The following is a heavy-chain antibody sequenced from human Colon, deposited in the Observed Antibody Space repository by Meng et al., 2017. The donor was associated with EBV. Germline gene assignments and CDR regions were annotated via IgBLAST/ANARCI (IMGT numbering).Heavy chain of an antibody. CDR2: IYHGGNT. Sequence: QLHVTAWGPGLVEPSGALASTCAASGASIRSKHWWRWVRQPPGQGLEWIGEIYHGGNTNYNPSLKSRVTISVDRSNDQFSLSLSSVTAADTAVYYCARGNAYNAPSFDYWGQGTLVTVPS. V-gene: IGHV4-4*02. D-gene: IGHD5-24*01. CDR1: GASIRSKHW. J-gene: IGHJ4*02. CDR3: ARGNAYNAPSFDY.